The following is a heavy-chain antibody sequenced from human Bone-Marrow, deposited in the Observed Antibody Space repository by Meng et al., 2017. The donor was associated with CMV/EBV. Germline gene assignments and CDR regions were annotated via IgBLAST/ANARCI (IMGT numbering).Heavy chain of an antibody. D-gene: IGHD3-9*01. V-gene: IGHV3-13*01. J-gene: IGHJ6*02. CDR2: IGTAGDT. Sequence: GESLKISCAASGFTFSSNDMHWVRQTTGKGLEWVSAIGTAGDTYYPGSVKGRFTISRDNSKNTLYLQMNSLRAEDSAVYYCATGREHKYYGMDVWGQGTTVTVSS. CDR1: GFTFSSND. CDR3: ATGREHKYYGMDV.